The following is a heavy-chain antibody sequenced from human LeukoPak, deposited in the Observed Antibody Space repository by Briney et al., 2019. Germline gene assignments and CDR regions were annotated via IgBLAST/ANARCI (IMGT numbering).Heavy chain of an antibody. Sequence: GGSLRLSCAASGFTFSSYAMSWVRQAPGKGLEWVSSISNSGGSTYYADSVKGRFTISRDNSKNTLYLQMNSLRAEDTALYYCTKSGNNGGKRGGNDSWGQGTLVTVSS. CDR1: GFTFSSYA. J-gene: IGHJ4*02. CDR3: TKSGNNGGKRGGNDS. D-gene: IGHD4-23*01. CDR2: ISNSGGST. V-gene: IGHV3-23*01.